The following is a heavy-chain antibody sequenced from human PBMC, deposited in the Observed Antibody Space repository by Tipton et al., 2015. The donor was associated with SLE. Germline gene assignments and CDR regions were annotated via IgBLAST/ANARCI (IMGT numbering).Heavy chain of an antibody. V-gene: IGHV4-59*12. CDR2: IYYSGST. CDR3: ARDRQDGGDYAFDI. D-gene: IGHD2-21*02. CDR1: GGSISSYY. Sequence: LSLTCTVSGGSISSYYWSWIRQPPGKGLEWIGYIYYSGSTNYNPSLKSRVTISVDTSKNQFSLKLSSVTAAGTAVYYCARDRQDGGDYAFDIWGQGTMVTVSS. J-gene: IGHJ3*02.